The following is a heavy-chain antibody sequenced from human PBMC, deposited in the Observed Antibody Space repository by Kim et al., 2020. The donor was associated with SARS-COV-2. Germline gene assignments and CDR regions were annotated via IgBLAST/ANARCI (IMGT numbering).Heavy chain of an antibody. CDR3: ARLRGDFWSGYYGYYYYYMDG. Sequence: SETLSLTCTVSGGSISSYYWSWIRQPPGKGLEWIGYIYYSGSTNYNPSLKSRVTISVDTSKNQFSLKLSSVTAADTAVYYCARLRGDFWSGYYGYYYYYMDGWGKGTTVTVSS. CDR2: IYYSGST. CDR1: GGSISSYY. J-gene: IGHJ6*03. V-gene: IGHV4-59*08. D-gene: IGHD3-3*01.